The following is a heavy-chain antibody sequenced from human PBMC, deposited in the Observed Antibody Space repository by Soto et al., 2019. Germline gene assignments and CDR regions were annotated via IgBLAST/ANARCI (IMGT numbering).Heavy chain of an antibody. CDR2: ISYDGSNK. Sequence: QVQLVESGGGVVQPGRSLRLSCGASGFIFRNHAMHWVRQAPGKGLEWVAVISYDGSNKYYADSVKSRFTISRDNFKNALNLQMDSLSGEDTAVYYCAREEYTRYHLGYRGQGTMVTDS. J-gene: IGHJ4*02. D-gene: IGHD6-6*01. V-gene: IGHV3-30-3*01. CDR1: GFIFRNHA. CDR3: AREEYTRYHLGY.